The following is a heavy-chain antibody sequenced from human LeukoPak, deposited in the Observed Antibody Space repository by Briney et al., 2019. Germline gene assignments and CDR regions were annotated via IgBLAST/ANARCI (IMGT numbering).Heavy chain of an antibody. CDR2: IIPIFGTA. CDR3: ARGVPDLTFDY. J-gene: IGHJ4*02. CDR1: GGTFSSYA. Sequence: VASVTVSCKAPGGTFSSYAISWVRQAPGQGLEWMGGIIPIFGTANYAQKFQGRVTITADKSTSTAYMELSSLRSEDTAVYYCARGVPDLTFDYWGQGTLVTVSS. D-gene: IGHD2-2*01. V-gene: IGHV1-69*06.